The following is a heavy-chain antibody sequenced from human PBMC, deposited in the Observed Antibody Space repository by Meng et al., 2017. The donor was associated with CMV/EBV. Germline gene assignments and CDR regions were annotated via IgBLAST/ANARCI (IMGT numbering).Heavy chain of an antibody. D-gene: IGHD3-22*01. CDR3: ARVWDSGWDY. Sequence: QVQLQQWGAGLLEPSETLPLTCAVYGGSFSGYYGSWIRQPPGKGLEWIGEINHSGSTNYNPSLKSRVTISVDTSKNQFSLKLSSVTAADTAVYYCARVWDSGWDYWGQGTLVTVSS. J-gene: IGHJ4*02. CDR1: GGSFSGYY. CDR2: INHSGST. V-gene: IGHV4-34*01.